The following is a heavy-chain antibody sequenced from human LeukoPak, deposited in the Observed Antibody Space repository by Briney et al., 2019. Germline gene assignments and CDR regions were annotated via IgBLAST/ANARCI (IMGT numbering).Heavy chain of an antibody. Sequence: SKTLSLTCTVSGGSISSSSYYWGWIRQPPGKGLEWIGSIYYSGSTSHNPSLKSRVTISVDTSKNQFSLKLSSVTAADTAVYYCARSRTYYYDSSGYYRAFDIWGQGTMVTVSS. D-gene: IGHD3-22*01. J-gene: IGHJ3*02. CDR3: ARSRTYYYDSSGYYRAFDI. CDR1: GGSISSSSYY. V-gene: IGHV4-39*01. CDR2: IYYSGST.